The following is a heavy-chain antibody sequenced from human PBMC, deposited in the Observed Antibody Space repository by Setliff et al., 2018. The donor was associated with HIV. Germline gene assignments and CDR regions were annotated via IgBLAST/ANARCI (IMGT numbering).Heavy chain of an antibody. CDR1: GGSISSNNYF. Sequence: PSETLSLTCTVSGGSISSNNYFWGWIRQPPEKGLEWIGSIYYSGSTYYNPSLKSRVTISIDTSRNQFSLKLTSVTAADTAMYYCARRHTAFDPWGQGTPVTVSS. J-gene: IGHJ5*02. CDR3: ARRHTAFDP. CDR2: IYYSGST. V-gene: IGHV4-39*01. D-gene: IGHD5-18*01.